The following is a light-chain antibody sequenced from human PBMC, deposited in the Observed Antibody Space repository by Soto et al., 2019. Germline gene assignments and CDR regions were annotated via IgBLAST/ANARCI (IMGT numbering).Light chain of an antibody. CDR1: SSDVGGYNY. CDR2: EVS. J-gene: IGLJ1*01. CDR3: SSYAGRNTDYV. Sequence: QSALAQPPSASGSPGQSVTISCTGTSSDVGGYNYVSWYQQHPGKVPKLMIYEVSKRPSGVPDRFSGSKSGNTASLTVSGLQVEDEADYYCSSYAGRNTDYVFGTGTKVTV. V-gene: IGLV2-8*01.